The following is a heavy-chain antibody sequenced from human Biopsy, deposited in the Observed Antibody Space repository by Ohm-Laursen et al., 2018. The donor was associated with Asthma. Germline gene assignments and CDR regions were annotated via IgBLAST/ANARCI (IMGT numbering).Heavy chain of an antibody. CDR1: GFTFSSYS. CDR2: ISSSSSTI. CDR3: ARFKRGYSYGYAGVFEY. Sequence: GSLRLSCAASGFTFSSYSMNWIRQAPGKGLEWVSYISSSSSTIYYADSVKGRFTISRDNAKNSLYLQMNSLRDEDTAVYYCARFKRGYSYGYAGVFEYWGQGTLVTVSS. V-gene: IGHV3-48*02. J-gene: IGHJ4*02. D-gene: IGHD5-18*01.